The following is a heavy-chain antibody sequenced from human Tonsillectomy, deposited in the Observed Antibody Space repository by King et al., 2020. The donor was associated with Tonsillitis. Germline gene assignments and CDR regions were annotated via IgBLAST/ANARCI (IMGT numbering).Heavy chain of an antibody. CDR1: GGSISSGDSY. CDR2: IYYSGST. D-gene: IGHD2-8*01. J-gene: IGHJ5*02. Sequence: QLQESGPGLVKPSQTLSLTCTVSGGSISSGDSYWNWIRQHPGKGLEWIGYIYYSGSTSYNPSLKSRVTISLDTSKNQFSLKLRSVTAADTAVYYCARERTFCTNGVCYREFDPWGQGTLVTVSS. V-gene: IGHV4-31*03. CDR3: ARERTFCTNGVCYREFDP.